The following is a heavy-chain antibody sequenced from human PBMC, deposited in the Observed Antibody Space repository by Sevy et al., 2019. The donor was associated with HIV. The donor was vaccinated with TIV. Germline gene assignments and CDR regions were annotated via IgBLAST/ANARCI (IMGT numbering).Heavy chain of an antibody. D-gene: IGHD6-13*01. Sequence: GGSLRLSFAASGFTFSNAWMSWVRQAPGKGLEWVGRIKGKIYDGTIDYAAPVKGRFSIPRDDSKNTLYLQMNSLKTGDTAVYYCTTASWSQEDYYNYWGQGTLVTVSS. CDR3: TTASWSQEDYYNY. CDR2: IKGKIYDGTI. J-gene: IGHJ4*02. CDR1: GFTFSNAW. V-gene: IGHV3-15*01.